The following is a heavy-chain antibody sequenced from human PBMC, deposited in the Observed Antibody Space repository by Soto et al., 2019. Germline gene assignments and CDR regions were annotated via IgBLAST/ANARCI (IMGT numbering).Heavy chain of an antibody. CDR2: MNPGSGKT. CDR3: ARMASAGTLNWFDP. CDR1: GYTFINFY. D-gene: IGHD6-13*01. Sequence: ASVKVSCKASGYTFINFYISWVRQATGQGLEWMGWMNPGSGKTGYANKFQGRVTMTRDASTSTAHLELSSLTSEDTAVYYCARMASAGTLNWFDPWGQGTLVTV. J-gene: IGHJ5*02. V-gene: IGHV1-8*02.